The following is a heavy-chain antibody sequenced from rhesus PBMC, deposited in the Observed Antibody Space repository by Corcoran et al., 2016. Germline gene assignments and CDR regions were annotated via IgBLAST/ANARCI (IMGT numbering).Heavy chain of an antibody. V-gene: IGHV3-16*01. J-gene: IGHJ5-1*01. CDR1: GFTFSHYW. Sequence: EVQLVESGGGLVQPGGSLRLACAASGFTFSHYWMSWVRQAPGEGLEWVGRIKNKAGVGTAAYAESFKGRFTISRDDSKNTLYLQRNSLKTEDTAVYYCTPNRFDVWGPGVLVTVSS. CDR2: IKNKAGVGTA. CDR3: TPNRFDV.